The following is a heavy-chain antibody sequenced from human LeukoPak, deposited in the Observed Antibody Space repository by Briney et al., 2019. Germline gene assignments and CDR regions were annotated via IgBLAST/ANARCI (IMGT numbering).Heavy chain of an antibody. Sequence: GRSLRLSCAASGFTFSSYGMHWVRQAPGKGLEWVAVIWYDGSNKYYADSVKGRFTISRDNSKNTLYLQMNSLRAEDTAVYYCARERAYYDFWSGYSSGTDVWGQRTTVTVSS. D-gene: IGHD3-3*01. CDR1: GFTFSSYG. CDR3: ARERAYYDFWSGYSSGTDV. J-gene: IGHJ6*02. V-gene: IGHV3-33*01. CDR2: IWYDGSNK.